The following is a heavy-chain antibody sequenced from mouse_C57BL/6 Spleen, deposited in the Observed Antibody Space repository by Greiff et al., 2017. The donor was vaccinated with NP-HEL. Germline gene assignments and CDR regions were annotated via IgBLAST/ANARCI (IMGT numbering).Heavy chain of an antibody. CDR3: ARHEDWGRASYWYFDV. CDR1: GYTFTEYT. Sequence: VKLVESGAELVKPGASVKLSCKASGYTFTEYTIHWVKQRSGQGLEWIGWFYPGSGSIKYNEKFKDKATLTADKSSSTVYMELSRLTSEDSAVYFCARHEDWGRASYWYFDVWGTGTTVTVSS. V-gene: IGHV1-62-2*01. D-gene: IGHD3-3*01. J-gene: IGHJ1*03. CDR2: FYPGSGSI.